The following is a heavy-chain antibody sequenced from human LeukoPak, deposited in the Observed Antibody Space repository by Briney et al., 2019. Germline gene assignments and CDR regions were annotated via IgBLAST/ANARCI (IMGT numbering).Heavy chain of an antibody. D-gene: IGHD2-2*01. CDR1: GFTFSSYA. CDR2: ISGSGGST. Sequence: PGGSLRLSCAASGFTFSSYAMSWVRQAPGKGLEWVSAISGSGGSTYYADSVKGRFTIPRDNSKNTLYLQMNSLRAEDTAVYYCAKRYCSSTSCYVGDYWGQGTLVTVSS. V-gene: IGHV3-23*01. J-gene: IGHJ4*02. CDR3: AKRYCSSTSCYVGDY.